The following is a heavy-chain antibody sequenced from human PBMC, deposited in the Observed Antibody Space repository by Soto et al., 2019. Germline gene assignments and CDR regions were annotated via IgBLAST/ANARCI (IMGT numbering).Heavy chain of an antibody. V-gene: IGHV1-3*01. D-gene: IGHD6-13*01. J-gene: IGHJ5*02. Sequence: ASVKVSCKASGYTFTSYGIHWVRQAPGQRLEWMGWINAANGDTKYSPKFQGRVTITRDTSASTAYMELSSLRSEDTAVYYCVRTHVSATGIDWFDPWGQGTLVTVSS. CDR2: INAANGDT. CDR1: GYTFTSYG. CDR3: VRTHVSATGIDWFDP.